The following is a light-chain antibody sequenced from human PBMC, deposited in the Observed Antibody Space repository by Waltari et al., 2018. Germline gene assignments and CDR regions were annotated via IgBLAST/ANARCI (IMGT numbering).Light chain of an antibody. CDR2: DVT. V-gene: IGLV2-18*02. CDR3: ASYTSTFTWV. Sequence: QSALTQPPSVSGSPGQSVTITCTGTSSDIGIYNHVSWFQQPPGPAPKLLIYDVTYRPSGVPVRFSGSNAGNTASLTISGLQTEDESDYYCASYTSTFTWVFGGGTKLTVL. J-gene: IGLJ3*02. CDR1: SSDIGIYNH.